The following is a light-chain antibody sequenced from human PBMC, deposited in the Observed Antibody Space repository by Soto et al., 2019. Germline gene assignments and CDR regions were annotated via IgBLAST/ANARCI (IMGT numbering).Light chain of an antibody. V-gene: IGKV3-11*01. CDR3: QQRSNWPPT. CDR1: QSVSSD. CDR2: DAY. J-gene: IGKJ4*01. Sequence: EIVLTQSPATLSLSPGERATLSCRASQSVSSDLVWYQQKPGQAPRLLIYDAYNRATGIPARFSGSGSGTDFTVTISSLEPEDFAVYYCQQRSNWPPTFGGGTKVEIK.